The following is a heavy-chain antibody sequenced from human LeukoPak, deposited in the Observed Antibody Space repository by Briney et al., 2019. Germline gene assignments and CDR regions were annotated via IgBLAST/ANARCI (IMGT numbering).Heavy chain of an antibody. Sequence: LSGGSLRLSCEASGFTFSSHAMSWVRQAPGKGLEWVSVVGDSGSTTIYADSVRGWFTISRDNSKNTVYLQMNSLRAEDTAVYYCAKDRRCSGTSCYGIVDYWGQGTLVTVSS. CDR2: VGDSGSTT. D-gene: IGHD2-2*01. CDR3: AKDRRCSGTSCYGIVDY. V-gene: IGHV3-23*01. CDR1: GFTFSSHA. J-gene: IGHJ4*02.